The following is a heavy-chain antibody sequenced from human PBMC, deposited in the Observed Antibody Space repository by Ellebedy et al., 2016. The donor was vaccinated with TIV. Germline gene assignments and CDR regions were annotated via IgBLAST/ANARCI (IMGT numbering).Heavy chain of an antibody. CDR1: GFIFSSFA. V-gene: IGHV3-30-3*01. CDR3: ARGPSTSAYLDS. CDR2: ISNDGNKK. J-gene: IGHJ4*02. Sequence: GESLKISCAASGFIFSSFAMFWVRQAPGKGLEWVAVISNDGNKKLYADSVKGRFTLSRDTSKSTVYLQMDSLRSEDTAVYYCARGPSTSAYLDSWGQGALVIVSS.